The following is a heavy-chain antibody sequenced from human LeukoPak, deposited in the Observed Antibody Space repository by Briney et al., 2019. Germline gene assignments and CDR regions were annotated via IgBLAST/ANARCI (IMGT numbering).Heavy chain of an antibody. Sequence: TSETLSLTCTVSGGSISSGDYYWSWIRQPPGKGLEWIGYIYYSGSTYYNPSLKSRVTISVDTSKNQFSLKLSSVTAADTAVYYRARDLLKEGNHLDNWGQGTLVTVSS. CDR3: ARDLLKEGNHLDN. J-gene: IGHJ4*02. CDR2: IYYSGST. D-gene: IGHD4-4*01. CDR1: GGSISSGDYY. V-gene: IGHV4-30-4*01.